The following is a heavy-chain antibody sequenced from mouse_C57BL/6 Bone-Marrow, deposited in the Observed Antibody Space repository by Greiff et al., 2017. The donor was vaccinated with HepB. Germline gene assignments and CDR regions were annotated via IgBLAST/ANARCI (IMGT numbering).Heavy chain of an antibody. CDR3: VRGPRDGNSYAMDY. CDR1: GFTFNTYA. CDR2: IRSKSSNYAT. Sequence: DVQLVESGGGLVQPKGSLKLSCAASGFTFNTYAMHWVRQAPGKGLEWVARIRSKSSNYATYYADSVKDRFTISRDDSQSMLYLQMNNLKTEDTAMYYCVRGPRDGNSYAMDYWGQGTSVTVSS. V-gene: IGHV10-3*01. D-gene: IGHD2-1*01. J-gene: IGHJ4*01.